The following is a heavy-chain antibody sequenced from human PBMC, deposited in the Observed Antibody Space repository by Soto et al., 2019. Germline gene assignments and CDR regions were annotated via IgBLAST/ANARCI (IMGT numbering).Heavy chain of an antibody. CDR1: GFTFSSYG. J-gene: IGHJ6*02. CDR3: AREGPVVVPAATLRDYGMDV. V-gene: IGHV3-33*01. D-gene: IGHD2-2*01. Sequence: PGGSLRLSCAASGFTFSSYGMHWVRQAPGKGLEWVAVIWYDGSNKYHADSVKGRFTISRDNSKNTLYLQMNSLRAEDTAVYYCAREGPVVVPAATLRDYGMDVWGQGTTVTVSS. CDR2: IWYDGSNK.